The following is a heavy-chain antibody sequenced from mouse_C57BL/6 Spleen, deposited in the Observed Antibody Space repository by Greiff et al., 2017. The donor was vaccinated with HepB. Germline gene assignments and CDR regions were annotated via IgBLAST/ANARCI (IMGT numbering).Heavy chain of an antibody. CDR3: AREDFHYYGSSYGYYAMDY. J-gene: IGHJ4*01. Sequence: QVQLKESGPGLVAPSQSLSITCTVSGFSLTSYAISWVRQPPGKGLEWLGVIWTGGGTNYNSALKSRLSISKDNSKSQVFLKMNSLQTDDTARYYCAREDFHYYGSSYGYYAMDYWGQGTSVTVSS. CDR1: GFSLTSYA. CDR2: IWTGGGT. D-gene: IGHD1-1*01. V-gene: IGHV2-9-1*01.